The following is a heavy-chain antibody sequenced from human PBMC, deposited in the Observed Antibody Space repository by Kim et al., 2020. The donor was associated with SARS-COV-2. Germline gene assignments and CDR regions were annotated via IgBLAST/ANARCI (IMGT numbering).Heavy chain of an antibody. CDR2: IYPGDSDT. Sequence: GESLKISCKGSGYSFTSYWIGWVRQMPGKGLEWMGIIYPGDSDTRYSPSFQGQVTISADKSISTAYLQWSSLKASDTAMYYCARLDHEPGYSSSWYQKNSYYYGMDVWGQGTTVTVSS. CDR3: ARLDHEPGYSSSWYQKNSYYYGMDV. D-gene: IGHD6-13*01. J-gene: IGHJ6*02. V-gene: IGHV5-51*01. CDR1: GYSFTSYW.